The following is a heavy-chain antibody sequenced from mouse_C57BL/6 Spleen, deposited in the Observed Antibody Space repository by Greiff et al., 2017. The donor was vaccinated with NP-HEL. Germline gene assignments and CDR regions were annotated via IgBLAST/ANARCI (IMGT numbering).Heavy chain of an antibody. D-gene: IGHD4-1*01. Sequence: VQLQQSGPELVKPGASVKISCKASGYTFTDYYMNWVKQSHGKSLEWIGDINPNNGGTSYNQKFKGKATLTVDKSSSTAYMELRSLTSEDSAVYYCATNRGWFAYWGQGTLVTVSA. V-gene: IGHV1-26*01. J-gene: IGHJ3*01. CDR1: GYTFTDYY. CDR3: ATNRGWFAY. CDR2: INPNNGGT.